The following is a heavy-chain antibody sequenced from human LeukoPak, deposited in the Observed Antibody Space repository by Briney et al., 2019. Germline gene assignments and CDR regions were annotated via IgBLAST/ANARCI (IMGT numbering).Heavy chain of an antibody. CDR1: GGSISSGSYY. CDR2: IYYSGST. J-gene: IGHJ3*02. D-gene: IGHD1-7*01. V-gene: IGHV4-61*01. CDR3: ARGELRGAFDI. Sequence: SETLSLTCTVSGGSISSGSYYWSWIRQPPGKGLEWIGYIYYSGSTNYNPSLKSRVTISVDTSKNQFSLKLSSVTAADTAVYYCARGELRGAFDIWGQGTMVTVSS.